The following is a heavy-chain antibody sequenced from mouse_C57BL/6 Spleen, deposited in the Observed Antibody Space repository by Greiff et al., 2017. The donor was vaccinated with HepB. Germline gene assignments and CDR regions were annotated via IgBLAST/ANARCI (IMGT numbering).Heavy chain of an antibody. V-gene: IGHV1-82*01. CDR1: GYAFSSSW. CDR3: APRQPFAY. Sequence: VQLQQSGPELVKPGASVKISCKASGYAFSSSWMNWVKQRPGKGLEWIGRIYPGDGDTNYNGKFKGKATLTADNSSSTAYMQLSSLTSEDSAVYFCAPRQPFAYWGQGTLVTVSA. D-gene: IGHD3-2*01. J-gene: IGHJ3*01. CDR2: IYPGDGDT.